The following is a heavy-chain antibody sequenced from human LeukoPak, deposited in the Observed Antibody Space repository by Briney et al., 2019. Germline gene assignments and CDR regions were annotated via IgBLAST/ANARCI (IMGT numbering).Heavy chain of an antibody. CDR2: INSDGSST. CDR3: ARVGPGLTTPLDY. J-gene: IGHJ4*02. D-gene: IGHD3-22*01. V-gene: IGHV3-74*01. Sequence: GGSLRLSAAASGFTFSTYWMHWVRQAPGKGLVWVSRINSDGSSTSYADSVKGRFTISRDNAKNTLYLQMNSLRAEDTDVYYCARVGPGLTTPLDYWGQGTLVTVSS. CDR1: GFTFSTYW.